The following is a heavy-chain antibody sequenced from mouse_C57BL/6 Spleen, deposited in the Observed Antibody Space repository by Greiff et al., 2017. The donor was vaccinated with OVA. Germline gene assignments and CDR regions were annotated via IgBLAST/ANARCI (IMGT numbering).Heavy chain of an antibody. D-gene: IGHD3-2*02. CDR2: IYPGSGNT. CDR1: GYTFTDYY. V-gene: IGHV1-76*01. J-gene: IGHJ3*01. Sequence: QVQLQQSGAELVRPGASVKLSCKASGYTFTDYYINWVKQRPGQGLEWIARIYPGSGNTYYNEKFKGKATLTAEKSSSTAYMQLSSLTSEDSAVYFCARGGASNPGSSGYFAYWGQGTLVTVSA. CDR3: ARGGASNPGSSGYFAY.